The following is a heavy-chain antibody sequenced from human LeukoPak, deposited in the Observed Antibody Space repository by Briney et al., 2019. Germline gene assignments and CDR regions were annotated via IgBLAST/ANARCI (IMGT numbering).Heavy chain of an antibody. D-gene: IGHD3-3*01. V-gene: IGHV3-48*02. Sequence: GGSLRLSCAASGFTFSRYSMNWVRQAPGKGLEWVSYISSSSSTIYYADSVKGRFTISRDNAKNSLYLQMNSLRDEDTAVYYCARDSHYDLLYGMDVWGQGTMVTVSS. CDR2: ISSSSSTI. CDR3: ARDSHYDLLYGMDV. J-gene: IGHJ6*02. CDR1: GFTFSRYS.